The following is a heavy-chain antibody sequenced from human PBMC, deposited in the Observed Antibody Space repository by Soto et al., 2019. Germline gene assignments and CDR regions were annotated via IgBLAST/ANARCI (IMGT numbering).Heavy chain of an antibody. V-gene: IGHV3-33*01. CDR3: ARVDDYEANGLDY. J-gene: IGHJ4*02. CDR2: IVNHGNDR. CDR1: GFTFSRYG. D-gene: IGHD4-17*01. Sequence: QVHLVESGGGVVQPGRSLRLSCVGSGFTFSRYGMHWVRQAPGGGLEWVAVIVNHGNDRDYADSVKGRFAISRDNSKNTWYLQMDNLGVEDTAMYYCARVDDYEANGLDYRGQGTLVTVSS.